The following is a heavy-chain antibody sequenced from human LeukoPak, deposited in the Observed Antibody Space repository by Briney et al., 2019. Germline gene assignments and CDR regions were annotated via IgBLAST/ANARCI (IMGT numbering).Heavy chain of an antibody. CDR3: ARESISSGLDY. Sequence: GGSLRLSCAASGFTFSSYSMNWVRQAPGKGLEWVSYISSSGSTIYYADSVKGRFTISRDNAKNSLYLQMNSLRAEDTAVYYCARESISSGLDYWGQGTLVTVSS. D-gene: IGHD3-22*01. J-gene: IGHJ4*02. CDR2: ISSSGSTI. V-gene: IGHV3-48*04. CDR1: GFTFSSYS.